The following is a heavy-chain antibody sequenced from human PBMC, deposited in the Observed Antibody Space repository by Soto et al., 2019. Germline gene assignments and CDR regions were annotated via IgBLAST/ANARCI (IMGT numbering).Heavy chain of an antibody. CDR3: AKARCSTSNCYVPDY. CDR1: GFSFSTYT. Sequence: LRLSCAASGFSFSTYTMSWVRRAPGKGLEWVSTISGSGDSPSYADSVQGRLTISRDNPKRALYLQMNNLRAEDTAMYYCAKARCSTSNCYVPDYWGQGTLVTVSS. V-gene: IGHV3-23*01. J-gene: IGHJ4*02. D-gene: IGHD2-2*01. CDR2: ISGSGDSP.